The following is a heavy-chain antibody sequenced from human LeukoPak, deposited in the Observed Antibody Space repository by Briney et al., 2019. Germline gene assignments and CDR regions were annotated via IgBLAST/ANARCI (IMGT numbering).Heavy chain of an antibody. V-gene: IGHV4-59*01. CDR3: ASFPPYHYGMDV. J-gene: IGHJ6*02. CDR1: GGSISSYD. CDR2: IYYSGST. Sequence: SETLSLTCTVSGGSISSYDWSWIRQPPGKGLEWIGYIYYSGSTNYNPSLKSRVTISVDTSKNQFSLKLSSVTAADTAVYYCASFPPYHYGMDVWGQGTTVTVSS.